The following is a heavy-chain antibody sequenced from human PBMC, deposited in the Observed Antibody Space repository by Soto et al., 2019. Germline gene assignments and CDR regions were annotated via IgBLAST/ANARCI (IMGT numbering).Heavy chain of an antibody. CDR3: AREYCTNGVCRQGVWFDP. V-gene: IGHV4-30-4*01. CDR2: IYYSGST. CDR1: GGSISSGDYY. J-gene: IGHJ5*02. D-gene: IGHD2-8*01. Sequence: SETLSLTCTVSGGSISSGDYYWSWIRQPPGKGLEWIGYIYYSGSTYYNPSLKSRVTISVDTSKNQFSLKLSSVTAADTAVYYCAREYCTNGVCRQGVWFDPWGQRTLVTVSS.